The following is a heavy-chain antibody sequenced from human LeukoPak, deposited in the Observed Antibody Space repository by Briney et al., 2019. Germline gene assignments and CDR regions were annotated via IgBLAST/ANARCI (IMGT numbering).Heavy chain of an antibody. V-gene: IGHV4-34*01. CDR3: ARGRAGYYRDY. CDR1: GGSFSGYY. J-gene: IGHJ4*02. CDR2: INHSGTT. D-gene: IGHD3-22*01. Sequence: SETLSLTCAVYGGSFSGYYWTWIRQPPGKGLEWIGEINHSGTTNYNPSLKSRVTISVVTSKNQFSLKLSSVTAADTAVYYCARGRAGYYRDYWGQGTLVTVSS.